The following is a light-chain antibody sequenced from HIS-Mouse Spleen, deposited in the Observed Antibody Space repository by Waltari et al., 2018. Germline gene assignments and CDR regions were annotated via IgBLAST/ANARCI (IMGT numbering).Light chain of an antibody. CDR2: GKN. J-gene: IGLJ1*01. CDR1: SLRSYY. V-gene: IGLV3-19*01. Sequence: SSELTQYPAVSVALGQTVRITCQGDSLRSYYARWYQQKPGQAPVLVIYGKNNRPSGIPDRFSGSSSGNTASLTITGAQAEDEADYYCNSRDSSGNHYVFGTGTKVTVL. CDR3: NSRDSSGNHYV.